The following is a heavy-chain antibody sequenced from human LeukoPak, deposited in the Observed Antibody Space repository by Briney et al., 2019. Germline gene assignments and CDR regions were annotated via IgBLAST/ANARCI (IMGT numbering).Heavy chain of an antibody. J-gene: IGHJ6*03. CDR2: FDPEDGET. CDR3: ASPYYYDSSGSHSSMDV. D-gene: IGHD3-22*01. CDR1: GYTLTGLS. Sequence: ASVKVSCKVSGYTLTGLSMHWVRQAPGKGLEWMGGFDPEDGETIYAQKFQGRVTMTEDTSTDTAYMELSSLRSEDTAVYYCASPYYYDSSGSHSSMDVWGKGTTVTISS. V-gene: IGHV1-24*01.